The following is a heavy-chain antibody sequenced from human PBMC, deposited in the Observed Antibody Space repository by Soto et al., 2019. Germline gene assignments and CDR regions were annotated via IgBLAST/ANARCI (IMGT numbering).Heavy chain of an antibody. V-gene: IGHV1-8*01. CDR1: GYSFSSYD. CDR3: GRVPTAPYWGMDV. J-gene: IGHJ6*02. Sequence: QVQLVQSGAEVKEPGASVKVSCEASGYSFSSYDINWVRQATGQGLEWMGWMNPNSGNTGHAQKFQGRVTMTRNTSISTAYMELSSRRSEDTAVYYCGRVPTAPYWGMDVWGQGTTVTVS. CDR2: MNPNSGNT. D-gene: IGHD2-2*01.